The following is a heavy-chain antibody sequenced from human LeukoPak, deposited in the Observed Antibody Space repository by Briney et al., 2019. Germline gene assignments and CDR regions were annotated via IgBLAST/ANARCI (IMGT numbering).Heavy chain of an antibody. V-gene: IGHV4-34*01. CDR1: GGSFSGYY. D-gene: IGHD5-18*01. Sequence: PSETLSLTCAVYGGSFSGYYWSWIRQPPGKGLEWIGEINHSGSTNYNPSLKSRVTISVDTSKNQFSLKLSSVTAADTAVYYCATGYSYPHYWGQGTLVTVSS. J-gene: IGHJ4*02. CDR3: ATGYSYPHY. CDR2: INHSGST.